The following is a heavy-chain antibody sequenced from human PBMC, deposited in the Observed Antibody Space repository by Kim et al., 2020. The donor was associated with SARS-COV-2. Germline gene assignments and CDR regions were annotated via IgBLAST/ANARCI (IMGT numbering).Heavy chain of an antibody. CDR2: IYYSGST. CDR1: GGSISSSSYY. Sequence: SETLSLTCTVSGGSISSSSYYWGWIRQPPGKGLEWIGSIYYSGSTYYNPSLKSRVTISVDTSKNQFSLKLSSVTAADTAVYDCARTPDHYDILTGYYFGWCDPWGQGTLVTVTS. J-gene: IGHJ5*02. V-gene: IGHV4-39*01. CDR3: ARTPDHYDILTGYYFGWCDP. D-gene: IGHD3-9*01.